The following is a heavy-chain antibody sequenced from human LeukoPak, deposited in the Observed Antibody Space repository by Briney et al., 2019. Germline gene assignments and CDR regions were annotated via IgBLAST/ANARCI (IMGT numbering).Heavy chain of an antibody. CDR2: IYYSGST. Sequence: PSETLSLTCTVSGGSISSYYWSWIRQPPGKGLEWIGYIYYSGSTNYNPSLKSRVTISVDTSKNQFSLKLSSVTAADTAVYYCARYGTAAGNFDYWGQGPLVTVSS. D-gene: IGHD6-13*01. CDR1: GGSISSYY. J-gene: IGHJ4*02. V-gene: IGHV4-59*01. CDR3: ARYGTAAGNFDY.